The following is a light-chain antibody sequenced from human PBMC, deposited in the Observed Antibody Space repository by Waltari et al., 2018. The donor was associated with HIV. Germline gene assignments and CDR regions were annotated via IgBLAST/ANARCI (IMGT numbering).Light chain of an antibody. Sequence: AIQMTQSPSSLSVSVGDRVTLACRASRGIRDELVWYQQKPGKAPRLLIYSSSTLESGVPSRFSGSGSGTDFTLTISSLQPEDFATYYCLQTYDYPWTFGPGTKLDI. CDR1: RGIRDE. CDR2: SSS. CDR3: LQTYDYPWT. V-gene: IGKV1-6*01. J-gene: IGKJ2*01.